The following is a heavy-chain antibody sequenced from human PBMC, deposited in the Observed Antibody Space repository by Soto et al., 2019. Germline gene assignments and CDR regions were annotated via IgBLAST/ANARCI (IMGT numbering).Heavy chain of an antibody. CDR1: GFTFSSYA. D-gene: IGHD6-6*01. CDR2: ISGSGGST. J-gene: IGHJ4*02. V-gene: IGHV3-23*01. CDR3: AKDTPLSSSYRGVPYFDY. Sequence: GGSLRLSCAASGFTFSSYAMSWVRQAPGKGLEWVSAISGSGGSTYYADSVKGRFTISRDNSKNTLYLQMNSLRAEDTAVYYCAKDTPLSSSYRGVPYFDYWGQGTLVTVSS.